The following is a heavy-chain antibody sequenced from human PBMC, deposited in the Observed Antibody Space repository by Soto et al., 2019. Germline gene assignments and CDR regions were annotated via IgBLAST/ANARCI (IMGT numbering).Heavy chain of an antibody. CDR3: ARDIVAAHHHDAFDI. D-gene: IGHD6-13*01. CDR1: GGTLSHSG. J-gene: IGHJ3*02. Sequence: GGSGKVSSEASGGTLSHSGIYWGRPAPGKGLEWMGGIIPIFGTANYAQKFQGRVTITADESTSTAYMELSSLRSEDTAVYYCARDIVAAHHHDAFDIWGQGTMVTVSS. CDR2: IIPIFGTA. V-gene: IGHV1-69*13.